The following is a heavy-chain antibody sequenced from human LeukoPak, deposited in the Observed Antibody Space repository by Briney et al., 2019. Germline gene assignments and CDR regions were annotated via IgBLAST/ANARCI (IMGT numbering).Heavy chain of an antibody. CDR1: GFTVSSNY. Sequence: GGSLRLSCAASGFTVSSNYMSWVRQAPGKGLEWVSVIYSGGSTYYADSVKGRFTISRDNSKNTLYLQMNSPRAEDTAVYYRASERKYYYDSSGYYHVGYFQHWGQGTLVTVSS. D-gene: IGHD3-22*01. J-gene: IGHJ1*01. CDR3: ASERKYYYDSSGYYHVGYFQH. V-gene: IGHV3-53*01. CDR2: IYSGGST.